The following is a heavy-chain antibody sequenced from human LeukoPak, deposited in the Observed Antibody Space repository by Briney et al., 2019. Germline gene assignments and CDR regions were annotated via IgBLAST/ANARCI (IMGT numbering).Heavy chain of an antibody. J-gene: IGHJ4*01. CDR3: ARQGYDSGFDY. CDR2: LFSGGDT. V-gene: IGHV3-66*04. D-gene: IGHD5-12*01. CDR1: GFTFSDYW. Sequence: GGSLRLSCEASGFTFSDYWMGWVRQAPGKGLEWVSVLFSGGDTYYADSVKDRFSISRDSSRETLFLQMNSLRADDTAVYYCARQGYDSGFDYWGHGTMVTVSS.